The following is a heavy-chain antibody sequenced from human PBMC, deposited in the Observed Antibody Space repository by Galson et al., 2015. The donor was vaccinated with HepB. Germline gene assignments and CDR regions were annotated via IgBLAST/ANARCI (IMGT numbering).Heavy chain of an antibody. Sequence: SLRLSCAASGFTFSSYWMSWVRQAPGKGLEWVANIKQDGSEKYYVDSVKGRFTISRDNAKNSLYLQMNSLRAEDTAVYYCAREGGYCSSTSCYTGYYYYYMDVWGKGTTVTVSS. J-gene: IGHJ6*03. CDR3: AREGGYCSSTSCYTGYYYYYMDV. D-gene: IGHD2-2*02. CDR2: IKQDGSEK. V-gene: IGHV3-7*03. CDR1: GFTFSSYW.